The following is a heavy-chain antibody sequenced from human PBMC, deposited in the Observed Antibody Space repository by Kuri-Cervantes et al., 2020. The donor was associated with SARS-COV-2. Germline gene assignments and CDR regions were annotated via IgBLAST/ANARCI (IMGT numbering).Heavy chain of an antibody. V-gene: IGHV4-4*07. CDR2: IYTSGST. J-gene: IGHJ4*02. D-gene: IGHD2-2*01. CDR3: VRHENAIDY. Sequence: GSLRLSCTVSGGSISSYYWSWIRQPAGKGLEWIGRIYTSGSTNYNPSLKSRVTMSVDTSKNQFSLRLTSMTAADTAVYYCVRHENAIDYWGQGSLVTVSS. CDR1: GGSISSYY.